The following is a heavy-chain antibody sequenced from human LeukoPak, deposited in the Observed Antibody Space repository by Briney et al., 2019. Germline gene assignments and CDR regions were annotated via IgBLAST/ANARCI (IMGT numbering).Heavy chain of an antibody. J-gene: IGHJ4*02. CDR1: GGSISSGSYY. Sequence: SQTLSLTCTVSGGSISSGSYYWSWIRQPAGKGLEWIGRIYTSGSTNYNPSLKSRVTISVDTSKNQFSLKLSSVTAADTAVYYCARHEVLARGGYYYDSSGYHKSFDYWGQGTLVTVSS. CDR2: IYTSGST. CDR3: ARHEVLARGGYYYDSSGYHKSFDY. V-gene: IGHV4-61*02. D-gene: IGHD3-22*01.